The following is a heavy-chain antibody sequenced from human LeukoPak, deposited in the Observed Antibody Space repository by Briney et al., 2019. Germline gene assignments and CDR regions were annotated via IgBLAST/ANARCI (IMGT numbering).Heavy chain of an antibody. D-gene: IGHD3-10*01. CDR1: GFTLSSYS. CDR2: ISRSDSTI. V-gene: IGHV3-48*01. CDR3: ARDGGFDY. J-gene: IGHJ4*02. Sequence: GGSLRLSCAASGFTLSSYSMTWIRQAPGKGLEWVSYISRSDSTIYYADSVKGRFTISRDNSKNTLYLQMNSLRAEDTAVYYCARDGGFDYWGQGTLVTVSS.